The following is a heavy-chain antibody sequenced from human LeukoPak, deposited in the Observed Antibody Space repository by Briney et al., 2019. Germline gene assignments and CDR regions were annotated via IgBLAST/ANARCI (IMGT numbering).Heavy chain of an antibody. D-gene: IGHD6-6*01. J-gene: IGHJ4*02. V-gene: IGHV4-39*01. CDR1: GGSISSSSYY. CDR3: ARLPGRYSSSGFDY. CDR2: IYYSGST. Sequence: PSETLSLTCTVSGGSISSSSYYWGWIRQPPGKGLEWIGSIYYSGSTYYNPSLKSRVTISVDTSKNQFSLKLSSVPAADTAVHYCARLPGRYSSSGFDYWGQGTLVTVSS.